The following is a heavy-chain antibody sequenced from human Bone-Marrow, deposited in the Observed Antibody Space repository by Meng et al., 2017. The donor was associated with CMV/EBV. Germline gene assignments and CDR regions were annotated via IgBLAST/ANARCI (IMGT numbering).Heavy chain of an antibody. CDR3: ARVYSSSWYSFYYYGMDV. Sequence: SFSGYYWSWIRQPTGKGLEWIGEINHSGGTNYNPSIKSRVTISVDTSKNQFSLKLSSVTAADTAVYYCARVYSSSWYSFYYYGMDVWGQGTTVTVSS. J-gene: IGHJ6*02. V-gene: IGHV4-34*01. CDR2: INHSGGT. CDR1: SFSGYY. D-gene: IGHD6-13*01.